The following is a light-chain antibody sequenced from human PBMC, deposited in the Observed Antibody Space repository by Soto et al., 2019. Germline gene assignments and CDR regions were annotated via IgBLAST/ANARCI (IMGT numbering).Light chain of an antibody. CDR1: QSVSSY. Sequence: VWTQSRATLSLSPGERATLSFRASQSVSSYLAWYQQKPGQAPRLLIYDAFNRATGIPDRFSGSGSGTDFTLTISSLEPEDFAGYYGQQRSNWPKITFAQGTRLE. CDR3: QQRSNWPKIT. J-gene: IGKJ5*01. CDR2: DAF. V-gene: IGKV3-11*01.